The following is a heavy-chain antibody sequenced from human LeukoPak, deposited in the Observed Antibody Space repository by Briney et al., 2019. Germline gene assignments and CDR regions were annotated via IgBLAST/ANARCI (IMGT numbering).Heavy chain of an antibody. CDR1: GFTFSSYW. CDR2: INGDGSTT. CDR3: ARKTSGSGYGYFDY. D-gene: IGHD3-22*01. Sequence: GGSLRLSCAASGFTFSSYWMHSVGQAPGKGLVWVSRINGDGSTTGYADSVKGRFTISRDNAKNTLYLQMNSLRAEDTAVYYCARKTSGSGYGYFDYRGQGTLVTVSS. J-gene: IGHJ4*02. V-gene: IGHV3-74*01.